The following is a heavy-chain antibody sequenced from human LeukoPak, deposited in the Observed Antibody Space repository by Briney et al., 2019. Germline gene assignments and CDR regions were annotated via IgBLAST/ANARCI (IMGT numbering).Heavy chain of an antibody. CDR3: ARSDSTASNWFDP. V-gene: IGHV4-30-4*02. CDR2: IYYSGST. J-gene: IGHJ5*02. D-gene: IGHD2-8*02. CDR1: GVSISSGDYY. Sequence: SETLSLTCTVSGVSISSGDYYWSWIRQPPGKGLEWIGYIYYSGSTYYNPSLKSRVTISVDTSKNQFSLKLSSVTAAAPAVYYAARSDSTASNWFDPWGQGTLVTVSS.